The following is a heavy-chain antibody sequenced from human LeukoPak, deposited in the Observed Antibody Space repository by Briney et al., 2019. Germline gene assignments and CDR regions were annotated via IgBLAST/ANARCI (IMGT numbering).Heavy chain of an antibody. CDR3: ARDDADNGGDVIDY. CDR1: GFTYSSYS. Sequence: GGSLRLSCAASGFTYSSYSMNWVRQAPGKGLEWVSSISSSSSYIYYADSVKGRFTISRDNSKNTLYLQMNSLRAEDTAVYYCARDDADNGGDVIDYWGQGTLVTVSS. V-gene: IGHV3-21*01. CDR2: ISSSSSYI. D-gene: IGHD1-1*01. J-gene: IGHJ4*02.